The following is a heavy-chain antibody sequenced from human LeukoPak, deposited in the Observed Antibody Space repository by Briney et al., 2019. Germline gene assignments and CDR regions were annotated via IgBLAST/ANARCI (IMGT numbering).Heavy chain of an antibody. Sequence: GGSLRLSCAASGFTFSSYGMHWVRQAPGKGLEWVAVISYDGSNKYYADSVKGRFTISRDNSKNTLYLQMNSLRAEDTAVYYCAKGRGDSSGYADYWGRGTLVTVSS. CDR3: AKGRGDSSGYADY. J-gene: IGHJ4*02. D-gene: IGHD3-22*01. CDR2: ISYDGSNK. CDR1: GFTFSSYG. V-gene: IGHV3-30*18.